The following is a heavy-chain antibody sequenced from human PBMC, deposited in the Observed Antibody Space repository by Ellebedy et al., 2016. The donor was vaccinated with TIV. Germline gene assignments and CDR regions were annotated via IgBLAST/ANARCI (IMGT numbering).Heavy chain of an antibody. CDR3: ARVGRDYSNDF. V-gene: IGHV3-7*01. D-gene: IGHD2-21*01. CDR1: GFTFSSYW. J-gene: IGHJ4*02. CDR2: IKQDGSDK. Sequence: GESLKISCAASGFTFSSYWMSWVRQAPGKGLEWVATIKQDGSDKYYVDSVKGRFTISRDNAKNSLYLQMNSLRAEDTAVYYCARVGRDYSNDFWGQGTLVTVSS.